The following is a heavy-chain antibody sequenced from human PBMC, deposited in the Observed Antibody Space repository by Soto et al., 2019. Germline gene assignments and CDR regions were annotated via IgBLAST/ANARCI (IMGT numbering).Heavy chain of an antibody. Sequence: SETLSLTCAVYGGSFSGYYWSWIRQPPGKGLEWIGEISHSGSTNYNPSLKSRVTILVDTSKNQFSLKLSSVTAADTAVYYCAKGVAAAGSYDYCGMYVWGQGTKVTVSS. V-gene: IGHV4-34*01. CDR3: AKGVAAAGSYDYCGMYV. J-gene: IGHJ6*02. CDR1: GGSFSGYY. D-gene: IGHD6-13*01. CDR2: ISHSGST.